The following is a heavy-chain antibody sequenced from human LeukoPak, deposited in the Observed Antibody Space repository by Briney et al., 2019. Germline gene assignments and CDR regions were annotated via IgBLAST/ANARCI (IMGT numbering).Heavy chain of an antibody. CDR3: AKDGTVVTLCYFDY. D-gene: IGHD4-23*01. J-gene: IGHJ4*02. CDR2: ISGSGGST. V-gene: IGHV3-23*01. CDR1: GFTSSSYA. Sequence: PGASLRLSCAASGFTSSSYAMSWVRQAPGKGLEWVSAISGSGGSTYYADSVKGRFTISRDNSKNTLYLQMNSLRAEDTAVYYCAKDGTVVTLCYFDYWGQGTLVTVSS.